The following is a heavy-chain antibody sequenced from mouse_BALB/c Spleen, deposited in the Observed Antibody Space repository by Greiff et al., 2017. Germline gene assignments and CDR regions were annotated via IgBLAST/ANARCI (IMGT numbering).Heavy chain of an antibody. D-gene: IGHD1-1*01. J-gene: IGHJ4*01. CDR2: ISSGSSTI. Sequence: EVKLMESGGGLVQPGGSRKLSCAASGFTFSSFGMHWVRQAPEKGLEWVAYISSGSSTIYYADTVKGRFTISRDNPKNTLFLQMTSLRSEDTAMYYCARSPIYYYGSSAMDYWGQGTSVTVSS. CDR3: ARSPIYYYGSSAMDY. CDR1: GFTFSSFG. V-gene: IGHV5-17*02.